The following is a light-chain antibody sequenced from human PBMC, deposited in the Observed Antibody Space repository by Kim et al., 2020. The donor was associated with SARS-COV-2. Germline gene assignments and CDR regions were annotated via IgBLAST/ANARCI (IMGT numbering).Light chain of an antibody. V-gene: IGLV2-11*01. CDR2: DVT. CDR1: SSDVGGYNY. CDR3: CSYAGSYTL. J-gene: IGLJ2*01. Sequence: LTQPRSVSGSPRQSVTISCTGTSSDVGGYNYVSWYQQHPGKAPKLMIYDVTKRPSGVPDRFSGSKSGNTASLTISGLQAEDEADYYCCSYAGSYTLFGGGTQLTVL.